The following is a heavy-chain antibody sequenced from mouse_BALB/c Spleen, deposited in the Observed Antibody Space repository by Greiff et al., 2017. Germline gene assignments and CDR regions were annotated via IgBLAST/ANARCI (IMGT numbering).Heavy chain of an antibody. J-gene: IGHJ4*01. V-gene: IGHV1-12*01. Sequence: QVQLQQPGAELVKPGASVKMSCKASGYTFTSYNMHWVKQTPGQGLEWIGAIYPGNGDTSYNQKFKGKATLTADKSSSTAYMQLSSLTSEDSAVYYCARPGLRRSAMDYWGQGTSVAVSS. D-gene: IGHD2-2*01. CDR2: IYPGNGDT. CDR3: ARPGLRRSAMDY. CDR1: GYTFTSYN.